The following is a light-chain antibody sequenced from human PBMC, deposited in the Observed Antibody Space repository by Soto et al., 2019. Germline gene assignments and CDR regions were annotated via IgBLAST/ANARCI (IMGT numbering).Light chain of an antibody. Sequence: QLVLTQPPSASGTPGQRVTIPCSGSSSNIGSYRVYWYQQLPGAAPKLLMYANNQRPSGVPDRFSGSKSGTSASLAISGLRSEDESDYYCAAWDDSLSGLVFGGGTKVTVL. J-gene: IGLJ2*01. V-gene: IGLV1-47*02. CDR1: SSNIGSYR. CDR2: ANN. CDR3: AAWDDSLSGLV.